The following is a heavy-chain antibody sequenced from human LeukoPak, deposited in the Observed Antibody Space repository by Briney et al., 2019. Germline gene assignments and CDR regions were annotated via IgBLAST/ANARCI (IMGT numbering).Heavy chain of an antibody. J-gene: IGHJ4*02. Sequence: GGSLRLSCAASGFTFSDYYMSRIRQAPGKGLEWVSYISSSGSTIYDADSVKGRFTISRDNAKNSLYLQMNSLRAEDTALYYCVKDGTYYYDSNGYPDCWGQGTLVTVSS. CDR2: ISSSGSTI. D-gene: IGHD3-22*01. CDR1: GFTFSDYY. CDR3: VKDGTYYYDSNGYPDC. V-gene: IGHV3-11*01.